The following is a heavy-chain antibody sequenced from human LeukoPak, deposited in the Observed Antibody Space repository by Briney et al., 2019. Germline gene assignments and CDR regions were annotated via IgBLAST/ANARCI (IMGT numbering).Heavy chain of an antibody. J-gene: IGHJ2*01. CDR1: GFTFSSYS. CDR2: IWYDGNNK. V-gene: IGHV3-33*08. D-gene: IGHD1-14*01. CDR3: TRDIRSHYFDL. Sequence: PGGSLRLSCAASGFTFSSYSMNWVRQAPGKGLEWVAVIWYDGNNKYYIDSVKGRFTISRDNSKNTLDLQMNSLRAEDTAVYYCTRDIRSHYFDLWGRGTLVTVSS.